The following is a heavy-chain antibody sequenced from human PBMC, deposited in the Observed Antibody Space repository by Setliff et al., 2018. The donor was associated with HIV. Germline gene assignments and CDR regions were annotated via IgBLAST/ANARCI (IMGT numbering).Heavy chain of an antibody. CDR2: ILYSGDS. CDR1: GGSINSAYY. V-gene: IGHV4-38-2*02. J-gene: IGHJ6*03. CDR3: ARPSVVPAAMRYYYHYHMDV. Sequence: SETLSLTCSVSGGSINSAYYWGWIRQSPGVGLQWIGSILYSGDSYYNPALKSRVTISVDTSKNQFSLKLSSVTAADTAVYYCARPSVVPAAMRYYYHYHMDVWGKGTTVTVSS. D-gene: IGHD2-2*01.